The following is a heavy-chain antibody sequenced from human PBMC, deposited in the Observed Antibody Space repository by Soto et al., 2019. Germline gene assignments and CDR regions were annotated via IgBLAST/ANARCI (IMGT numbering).Heavy chain of an antibody. CDR3: ARAAVRQVRGVPHFDL. CDR2: IYYSGST. D-gene: IGHD3-10*01. Sequence: SETLSLTCTVSGGSISSYYWSWIRQPPGKGLEWIGYIYYSGSTNYNPSLKSRVTISVDTSKNQFSLKLSSVTAADTAVYYCARAAVRQVRGVPHFDLWGRGTLVTVSS. J-gene: IGHJ2*01. CDR1: GGSISSYY. V-gene: IGHV4-59*01.